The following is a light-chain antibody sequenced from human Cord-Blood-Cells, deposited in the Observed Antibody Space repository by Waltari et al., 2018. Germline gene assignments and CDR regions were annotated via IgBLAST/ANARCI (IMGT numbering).Light chain of an antibody. J-gene: IGLJ1*01. V-gene: IGLV2-14*01. CDR3: SSYTSSSTYV. CDR1: SSHARCYNH. Sequence: QSALTQPASVSGSPGQSITISCTVTSSHARCYNHGSWYQQHPGKAPKLMIYEVSNRPSGVSNRFSGSKSGNTASLTISGLQAEDEADYYCSSYTSSSTYVFGTGTKVTVL. CDR2: EVS.